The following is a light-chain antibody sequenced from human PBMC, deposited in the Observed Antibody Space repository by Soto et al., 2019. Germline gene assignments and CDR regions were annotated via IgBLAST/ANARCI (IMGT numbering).Light chain of an antibody. J-gene: IGKJ2*01. CDR1: QSVDNN. CDR3: QQYNNWPPYT. V-gene: IGKV3-15*01. CDR2: AAS. Sequence: EIVMTQSPATLSVSPGERATLSCRTSQSVDNNLAWYQKKPGQAPRLRIYAASTRATGIPARFSGSGSVTEFTLTISSLQSEDFPVYYCQQYNNWPPYTFGQGTKLEIK.